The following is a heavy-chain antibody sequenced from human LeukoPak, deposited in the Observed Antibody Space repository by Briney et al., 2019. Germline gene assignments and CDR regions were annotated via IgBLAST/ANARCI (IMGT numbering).Heavy chain of an antibody. CDR1: GGSISSYY. CDR2: IYYSGST. J-gene: IGHJ4*02. V-gene: IGHV4-59*01. D-gene: IGHD5-18*01. CDR3: ARAKGGYDDY. Sequence: SETLSLTCTVSGGSISSYYWSWIRQPPGKGLEWIGYIYYSGSTNYNPSLKRRVTISVDTSKNQFSLKLSSVTAADTAVYYCARAKGGYDDYWGQGTLVTVSS.